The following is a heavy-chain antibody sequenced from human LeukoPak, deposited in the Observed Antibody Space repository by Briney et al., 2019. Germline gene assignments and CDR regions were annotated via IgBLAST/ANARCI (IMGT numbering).Heavy chain of an antibody. CDR2: INPNSGGT. J-gene: IGHJ4*02. CDR1: GYTFTRYY. CDR3: ARSPIGLGFFDY. V-gene: IGHV1-2*02. Sequence: ASVKVSCKASGYTFTRYYMHWVRQAPGQGLEWMGWINPNSGGTNYAQKFKGRVTKTRDTSITTAYMDMSSLRSDDTAVYYCARSPIGLGFFDYWGQGTLVTVSS. D-gene: IGHD7-27*01.